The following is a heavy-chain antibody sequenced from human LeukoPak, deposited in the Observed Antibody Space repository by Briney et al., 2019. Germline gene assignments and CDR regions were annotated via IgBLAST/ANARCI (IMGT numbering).Heavy chain of an antibody. D-gene: IGHD6-13*01. CDR1: GFTFSDYY. Sequence: GSLRLSCAASGFTFSDYYMSWIRQAPGKGLEWVSYIGSSGSTIYYADSVKGRFTISRGNAKNSLYLQMNSLRAEDTAVYYCARDLGSSYSAAAGHGNWFDPWGQGTLVTVSS. CDR2: IGSSGSTI. J-gene: IGHJ5*02. CDR3: ARDLGSSYSAAAGHGNWFDP. V-gene: IGHV3-11*04.